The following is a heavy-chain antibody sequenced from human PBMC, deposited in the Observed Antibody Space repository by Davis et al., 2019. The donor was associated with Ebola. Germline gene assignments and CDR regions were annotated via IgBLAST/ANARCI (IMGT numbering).Heavy chain of an antibody. CDR1: GYTFTSYG. CDR3: GGGWLVLPNY. D-gene: IGHD6-19*01. CDR2: INPSGGST. J-gene: IGHJ4*02. Sequence: ASVKVSCKASGYTFTSYGISWVRQAPGQGLEWMGIINPSGGSTSYAQKFQGRVTMTRDTSTSTVYMELSSLRSEDTAVYYCGGGWLVLPNYWGQGTLVTVSS. V-gene: IGHV1-46*01.